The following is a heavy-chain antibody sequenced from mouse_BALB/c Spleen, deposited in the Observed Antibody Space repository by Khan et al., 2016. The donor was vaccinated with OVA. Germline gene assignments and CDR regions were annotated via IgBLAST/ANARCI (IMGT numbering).Heavy chain of an antibody. V-gene: IGHV5-6*01. J-gene: IGHJ3*01. CDR1: GFTFSTYG. CDR3: ARLAYYYDSEGFAY. CDR2: ISTGGSYT. D-gene: IGHD1-1*01. Sequence: MQLEESGGDLVKPGGSLKLSCAASGFTFSTYGMSWVRQTPDKRLEWVATISTGGSYTYYPDSVKGRFPISRDNAKNTLYLQMSSLKSEDTAMFYGARLAYYYDSEGFAYWGQGTLVTVSA.